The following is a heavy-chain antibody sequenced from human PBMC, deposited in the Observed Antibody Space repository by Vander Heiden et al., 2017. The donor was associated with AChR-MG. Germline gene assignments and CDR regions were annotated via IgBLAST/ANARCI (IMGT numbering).Heavy chain of an antibody. D-gene: IGHD3-10*01. CDR2: ISKSSSTI. CDR1: GLTFSSYS. J-gene: IGHJ3*02. Sequence: EVQLVESGGGLVQPGGSLRLSCTVSGLTFSSYSMNWVRQAPGKGLEWVSYISKSSSTIYYGDSVKGRFTISRDNAKNSLYLQMNRLRDEDTAVYYCVRDSIIILRGVPDAFDMWGQGTMVTVSS. CDR3: VRDSIIILRGVPDAFDM. V-gene: IGHV3-48*02.